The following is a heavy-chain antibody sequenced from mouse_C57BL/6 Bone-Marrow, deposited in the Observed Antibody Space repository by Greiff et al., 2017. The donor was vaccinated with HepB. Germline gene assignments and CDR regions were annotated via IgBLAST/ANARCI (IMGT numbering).Heavy chain of an antibody. J-gene: IGHJ3*01. V-gene: IGHV5-9-1*02. CDR1: GFTFSSYA. Sequence: EVQLVESGEGLVKPGGSLKLSCAASGFTFSSYAMSWVRQTPEKRLEWVAYISRGGDYIYYADTVKGRFTIDRDNARYTLYLQMGSLKSEDTAMYYCTRERDWFAYWGQGTLVTVSA. CDR2: ISRGGDYI. CDR3: TRERDWFAY.